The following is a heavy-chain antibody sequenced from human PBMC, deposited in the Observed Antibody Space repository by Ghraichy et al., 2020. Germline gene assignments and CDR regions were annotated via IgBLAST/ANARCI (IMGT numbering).Heavy chain of an antibody. CDR1: GYTFTSYG. V-gene: IGHV1-18*01. CDR2: ISAYNGNT. D-gene: IGHD3-9*01. J-gene: IGHJ4*02. Sequence: ASVKVSCKASGYTFTSYGISWVRQAPGQGLEWMGWISAYNGNTNYAQKLQGRVTMTTDTSTSTAYMELRSLRSDDTAVYYCARDPPWRVLTGYYTSFDYWGQGTLVTVSS. CDR3: ARDPPWRVLTGYYTSFDY.